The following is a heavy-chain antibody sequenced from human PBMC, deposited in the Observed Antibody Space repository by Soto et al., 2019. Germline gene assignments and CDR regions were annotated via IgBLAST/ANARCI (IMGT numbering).Heavy chain of an antibody. J-gene: IGHJ6*02. Sequence: SETLSLTCAVSNGSISSGGYSWSWIRQPPGKGLEWIGYIYHSGSTYYNPSLKSRVTISRDRSKSQFSLKLSSVTAADTAVYYCARGGDYYYYGMDVWGQGTTVTVSS. CDR3: ARGGDYYYYGMDV. CDR1: NGSISSGGYS. CDR2: IYHSGST. D-gene: IGHD6-25*01. V-gene: IGHV4-30-2*01.